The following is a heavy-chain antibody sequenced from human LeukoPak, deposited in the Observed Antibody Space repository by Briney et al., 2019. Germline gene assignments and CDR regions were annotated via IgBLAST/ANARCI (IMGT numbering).Heavy chain of an antibody. CDR1: GGSISGYY. CDR3: ARGRSSMVRGYYYYYMDV. CDR2: IYYTGST. D-gene: IGHD3-10*01. V-gene: IGHV4-59*01. Sequence: SETLSLTCTVSGGSISGYYWSWIRQPPGKGLEWLAYIYYTGSTNYNPSLKSRVTISVDTSKNQFSLKLSSVTAADTAVYYCARGRSSMVRGYYYYYMDVWGKGTTVTISS. J-gene: IGHJ6*03.